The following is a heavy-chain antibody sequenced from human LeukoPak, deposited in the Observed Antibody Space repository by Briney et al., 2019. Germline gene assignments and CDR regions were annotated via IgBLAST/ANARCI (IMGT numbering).Heavy chain of an antibody. V-gene: IGHV2-5*01. D-gene: IGHD6-13*01. CDR1: GFSLSTRGVG. CDR3: AHSRWYEVFDY. J-gene: IGHJ4*02. Sequence: KESGPTLGKPTQTLTLTCTFSGFSLSTRGVGVGWIRQPPGEALEWLALIFWNDDNRYSPSLRSRLTITRDTSKNQVVLTLTNMDPVDTATYYCAHSRWYEVFDYWGEGTLVTVSS. CDR2: IFWNDDN.